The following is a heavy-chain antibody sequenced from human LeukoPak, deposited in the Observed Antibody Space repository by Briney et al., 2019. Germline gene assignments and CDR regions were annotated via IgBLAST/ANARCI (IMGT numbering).Heavy chain of an antibody. CDR1: GGSISSGGYY. CDR3: ARGIAAAGRGWFDP. Sequence: SETLSLTCTVSGGSISSGGYYWSWIRQHPGKGPEWIGYIYYSGSTYYNPSLKSRVTISVDTSKNQFSLKLSSVTAADTAVYYCARGIAAAGRGWFDPWGQGTLVTVSS. D-gene: IGHD6-13*01. J-gene: IGHJ5*02. V-gene: IGHV4-31*03. CDR2: IYYSGST.